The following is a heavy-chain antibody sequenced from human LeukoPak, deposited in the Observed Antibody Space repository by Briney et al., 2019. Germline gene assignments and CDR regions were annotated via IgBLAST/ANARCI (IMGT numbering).Heavy chain of an antibody. D-gene: IGHD6-13*01. CDR3: ARRGYSSSWYGAVLFWFDP. CDR2: IYYSGST. Sequence: ASETLSLTCTVSGGSISSSSYYWGWIRQPPGKGLEWIGSIYYSGSTYYNPSLKSRVTISVDTSKNQFSLKLSSVTAADTAVYYCARRGYSSSWYGAVLFWFDPWGQGTLVTVSS. CDR1: GGSISSSSYY. J-gene: IGHJ5*02. V-gene: IGHV4-39*01.